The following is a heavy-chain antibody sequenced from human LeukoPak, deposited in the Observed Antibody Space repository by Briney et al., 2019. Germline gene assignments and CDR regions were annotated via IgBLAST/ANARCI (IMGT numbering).Heavy chain of an antibody. CDR1: GFTFNDYW. D-gene: IGHD3-9*01. J-gene: IGHJ1*01. CDR3: ARVRLANTPEFFQH. V-gene: IGHV3-7*03. Sequence: GGSLRLSCAASGFTFNDYWMIWVRQAPGKGLEWVTSIKQDGGEKRYVDSVKGRFTISRDNTENSLYLQMNSLGAEDTALYYCARVRLANTPEFFQHWGQGTLVTVSS. CDR2: IKQDGGEK.